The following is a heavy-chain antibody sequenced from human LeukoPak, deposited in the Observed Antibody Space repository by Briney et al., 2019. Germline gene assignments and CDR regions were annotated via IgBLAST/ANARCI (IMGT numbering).Heavy chain of an antibody. CDR1: GFTLSPYG. V-gene: IGHV3-30*12. CDR2: IENDGKKK. CDR3: ARYGSSGWNDAFDI. J-gene: IGHJ3*02. D-gene: IGHD6-19*01. Sequence: GGSLRLSCAASGFTLSPYGMHWVRQAPGKGLEWMAFIENDGKKKYLADSVKGRFTISRDNSKNTVYLQMNSLGAEDTAVYYCARYGSSGWNDAFDIWGQGTMVTVSS.